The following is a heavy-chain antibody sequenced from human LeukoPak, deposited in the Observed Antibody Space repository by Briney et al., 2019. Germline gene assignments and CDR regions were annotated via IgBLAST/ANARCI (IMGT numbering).Heavy chain of an antibody. D-gene: IGHD3-10*01. CDR2: INPNSGGT. CDR3: ARVYYGSGSYPTIYYYYMDV. CDR1: GYTFTGYY. V-gene: IGHV1-2*02. Sequence: ASVKVSCKASGYTFTGYYMHWVRQAPGQGLEWMGWINPNSGGTNYAQKFQGRVTMTRDTSISTAYMELSRLRSDDTAVYYCARVYYGSGSYPTIYYYYMDVWGKGTTVTISS. J-gene: IGHJ6*03.